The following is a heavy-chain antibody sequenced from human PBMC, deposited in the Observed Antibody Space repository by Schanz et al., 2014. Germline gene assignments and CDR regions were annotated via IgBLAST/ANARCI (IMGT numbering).Heavy chain of an antibody. J-gene: IGHJ6*03. CDR3: AREEGWGIAAAGPKHYYMDV. D-gene: IGHD6-13*01. Sequence: VQLVESGGGLVQPGGSLRLSCAASGFTFSDHYMDWVRQAPGKGLEWVSGISGSGGSTYYADSVKGRFTISRDSGQNSLYLQMNSLRAEDTAVYYCAREEGWGIAAAGPKHYYMDVWDKGTTVTVSS. V-gene: IGHV3-11*04. CDR1: GFTFSDHY. CDR2: ISGSGGST.